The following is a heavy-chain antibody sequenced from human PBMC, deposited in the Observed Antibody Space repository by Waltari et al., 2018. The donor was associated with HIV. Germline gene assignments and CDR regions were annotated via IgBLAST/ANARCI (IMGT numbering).Heavy chain of an antibody. CDR3: ARGVNLRCTGDCYSAY. CDR2: IRSKPYGGTR. Sequence: EVHLVESGGGLVQPGRSLRLSCKASGFNFGAYAVTWFRQAPGKGLEWVCFIRSKPYGGTREYAASVKGRFTISRDDSKNIAFLQMDSLKIEDTVVYYCARGVNLRCTGDCYSAYWGQGTLVTVSS. CDR1: GFNFGAYA. D-gene: IGHD2-21*02. V-gene: IGHV3-49*03. J-gene: IGHJ4*02.